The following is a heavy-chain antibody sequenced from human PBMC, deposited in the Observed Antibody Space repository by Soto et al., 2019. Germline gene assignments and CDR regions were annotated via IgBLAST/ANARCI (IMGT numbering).Heavy chain of an antibody. J-gene: IGHJ4*02. CDR2: MYPGDSDT. Sequence: PGESLKISCRGSGYDFNTNWFGWVRQLPGRGLEWVGIMYPGDSDTRYNPSLQGHVTLSVDVTVSTAFLQWRSLETSDTGMYFCARLPRDCNKTSCYYADHWGQGNQVTLSS. CDR1: GYDFNTNW. D-gene: IGHD3-3*01. CDR3: ARLPRDCNKTSCYYADH. V-gene: IGHV5-51*01.